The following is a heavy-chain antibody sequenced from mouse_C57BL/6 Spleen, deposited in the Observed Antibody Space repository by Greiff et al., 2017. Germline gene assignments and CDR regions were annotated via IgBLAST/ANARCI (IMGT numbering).Heavy chain of an antibody. D-gene: IGHD3-3*01. CDR1: GYAFSSSW. CDR3: ARGLGQGGYFDY. CDR2: MYPGDGDT. Sequence: VQLQQSGPELVKPGASVKISCKASGYAFSSSWMNWVKQRPGKGLEWIGRMYPGDGDTNYNGKFKGKATLTADKSSSTAYMQLSSLTSEDSAVYFCARGLGQGGYFDYWGQGTTLTVSS. J-gene: IGHJ2*01. V-gene: IGHV1-82*01.